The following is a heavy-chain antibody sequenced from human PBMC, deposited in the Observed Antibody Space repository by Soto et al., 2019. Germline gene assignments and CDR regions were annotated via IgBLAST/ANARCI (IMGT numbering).Heavy chain of an antibody. V-gene: IGHV4-39*01. Sequence: SETLSLTCTVSGGSISSSSYYWGWIRQPPGKGLEWIGSIYYSGSTYYNPSLKGRVTISVDTSKNQFSLKLSSVTAAGTAVYDCARHKVVGGGWRYSSGWPKIYYFDYWGQGTLVTVSS. CDR3: ARHKVVGGGWRYSSGWPKIYYFDY. CDR2: IYYSGST. D-gene: IGHD6-19*01. CDR1: GGSISSSSYY. J-gene: IGHJ4*02.